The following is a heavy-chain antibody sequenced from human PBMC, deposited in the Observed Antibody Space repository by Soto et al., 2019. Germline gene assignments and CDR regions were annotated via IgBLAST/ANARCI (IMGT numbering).Heavy chain of an antibody. D-gene: IGHD3-3*01. J-gene: IGHJ5*02. Sequence: SETLSLTCTVSGGSISSYNWSWIRQPPGKRLEWIGYIYYSGSTNYNPSLKSRVTISVDTSKNQFSLKLSSVTAADTAVYYCARVTYDFWSGPHPNCFAPWGQGTLVTVSS. V-gene: IGHV4-59*01. CDR3: ARVTYDFWSGPHPNCFAP. CDR1: GGSISSYN. CDR2: IYYSGST.